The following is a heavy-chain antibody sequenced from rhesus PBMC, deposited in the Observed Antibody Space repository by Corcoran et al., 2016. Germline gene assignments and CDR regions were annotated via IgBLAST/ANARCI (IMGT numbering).Heavy chain of an antibody. V-gene: IGHV4-76*01. CDR3: ARGYYSGSLNRGYFDL. D-gene: IGHD3-16*01. Sequence: QVQLQESGPGVVKPSETLSLTCAVSGYSISSGYDWSWIRQPPGKGLEWIGYNYGSCGSTNYNPSLKNRVTISKDTSKNQFSLKLSSVTAADTAVYYCARGYYSGSLNRGYFDLWGPGTPITISS. CDR1: GYSISSGYD. J-gene: IGHJ2*01. CDR2: NYGSCGST.